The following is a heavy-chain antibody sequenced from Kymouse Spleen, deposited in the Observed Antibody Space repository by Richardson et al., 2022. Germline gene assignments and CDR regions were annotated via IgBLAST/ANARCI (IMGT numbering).Heavy chain of an antibody. D-gene: IGHD1-26*01. J-gene: IGHJ4*02. Sequence: QVQLQQWGAGLLKPSETLSLTCAVYGGSFSGYYWSWIRQPPGKGLEWIGEINHSGSTNYNPSLKSRVTISVDTSKNQFSLKLSSVTAADTAVYYCARSQVGAPFDYWGQGTLVTVSS. CDR1: GGSFSGYY. V-gene: IGHV4-34*01. CDR3: ARSQVGAPFDY. CDR2: INHSGST.